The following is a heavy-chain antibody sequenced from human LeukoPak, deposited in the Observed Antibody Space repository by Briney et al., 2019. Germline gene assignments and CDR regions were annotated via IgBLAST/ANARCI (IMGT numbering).Heavy chain of an antibody. J-gene: IGHJ4*02. V-gene: IGHV4-34*01. CDR1: GGSFSGYY. CDR2: INHSGST. CDR3: ARRGGSYDY. Sequence: SETLSLTCAVYGGSFSGYYWSWIRQPPGKGLEWIGEINHSGSTNYNPSLKSRVTISVDTSKNQSSLKLSSVTAADTAVYYCARRGGSYDYWGQGTLVTVSS. D-gene: IGHD1-26*01.